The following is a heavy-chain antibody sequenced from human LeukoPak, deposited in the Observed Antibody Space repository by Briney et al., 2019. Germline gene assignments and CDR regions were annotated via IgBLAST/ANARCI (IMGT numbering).Heavy chain of an antibody. Sequence: SQTLSLTCNVSGGSISSGDYYWSWIRQPPGKGLEWIGYIYYSGSTYYNPSLKSRVTISVDTSKNQFSLKPSSVTAADTAVYYCARGRITGTAFDYWGQGTLVTVSS. V-gene: IGHV4-30-4*01. J-gene: IGHJ4*02. CDR3: ARGRITGTAFDY. CDR2: IYYSGST. D-gene: IGHD1-7*01. CDR1: GGSISSGDYY.